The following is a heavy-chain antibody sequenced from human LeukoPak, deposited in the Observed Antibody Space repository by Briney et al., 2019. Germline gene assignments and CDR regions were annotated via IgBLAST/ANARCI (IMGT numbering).Heavy chain of an antibody. CDR2: INSETDGGTT. CDR3: PRRSADDVGYEY. Sequence: GGSLRLSCAVSGFTFSNAWMSWVRQAPGKGLEWVGRINSETDGGTTDYAAPVKGRFTISRDDSKNTLYLQMNSLKTEDTAVYYCPRRSADDVGYEYWGQGALVT. J-gene: IGHJ4*02. CDR1: GFTFSNAW. V-gene: IGHV3-15*01. D-gene: IGHD2-15*01.